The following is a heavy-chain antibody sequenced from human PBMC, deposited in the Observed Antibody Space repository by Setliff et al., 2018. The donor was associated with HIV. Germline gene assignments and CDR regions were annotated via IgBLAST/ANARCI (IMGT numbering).Heavy chain of an antibody. CDR2: IYTSGST. V-gene: IGHV4-4*07. Sequence: SETLSLTCTVSGGSISSYYWSWIRQPAGKGLEWIGRIYTSGSTNYNPSLESRVTISVDTSKNQFSLKLSSVTAADTAVYYCARAPLSGGSFGWFDPWGQGSLVTVSS. CDR3: ARAPLSGGSFGWFDP. D-gene: IGHD2-15*01. CDR1: GGSISSYY. J-gene: IGHJ5*02.